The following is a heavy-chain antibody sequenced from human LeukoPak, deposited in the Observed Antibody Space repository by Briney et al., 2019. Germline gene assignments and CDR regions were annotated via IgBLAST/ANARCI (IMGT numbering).Heavy chain of an antibody. D-gene: IGHD5-18*01. J-gene: IGHJ4*02. CDR1: GGSISSSSYY. V-gene: IGHV4-39*01. CDR2: IYYSGST. CDR3: ARRGYSYGYMGY. Sequence: SETLSLTCTVSGGSISSSSYYWGWIRQPPGKGLEWIGSIYYSGSTYYNPSLKSRVTISVDTSKNQFSLKLSSVTAADTAVYCCARRGYSYGYMGYWGQGTLVTVSS.